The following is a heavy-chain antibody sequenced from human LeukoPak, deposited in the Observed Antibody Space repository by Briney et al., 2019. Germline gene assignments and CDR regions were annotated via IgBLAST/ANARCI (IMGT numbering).Heavy chain of an antibody. J-gene: IGHJ4*02. CDR1: GGSISSFY. Sequence: SETLSLTCTVSGGSISSFYWSWVRQPPGKGLEWVGYVYYTGSTNYNPSLKSRVTISVDTSKNQFSLKLSSVAAADTAVYYCARQVGGGYFDYWSQGTLVTVSS. CDR2: VYYTGST. D-gene: IGHD1-26*01. CDR3: ARQVGGGYFDY. V-gene: IGHV4-59*08.